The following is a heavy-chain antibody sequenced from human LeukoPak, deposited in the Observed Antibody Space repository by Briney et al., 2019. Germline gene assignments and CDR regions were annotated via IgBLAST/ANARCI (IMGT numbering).Heavy chain of an antibody. D-gene: IGHD1-26*01. Sequence: GGSLRLSCAASGFTFSNYAMHWVRQAPGKGLEWVAVISYDGTKRYYQDSAEGRFTISRDNSKNTLYLQMNSLRAGDTAVYYCAKDPIFSGSYGVFDYWGLGTLVTVSS. CDR2: ISYDGTKR. CDR1: GFTFSNYA. J-gene: IGHJ4*02. CDR3: AKDPIFSGSYGVFDY. V-gene: IGHV3-30*04.